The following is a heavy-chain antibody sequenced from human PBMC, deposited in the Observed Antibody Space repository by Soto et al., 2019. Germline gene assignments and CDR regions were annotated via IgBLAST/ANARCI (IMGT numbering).Heavy chain of an antibody. V-gene: IGHV4-34*01. CDR1: GGSFSGYY. J-gene: IGHJ5*02. Sequence: SETLSLTCAVYGGSFSGYYWSWIRQPPGKGLEWIGEINHSGSTNYNPSLKSRVTISVDTSKNQFSLKLSSVTAADTAVYYCARGRYCSGGSCSRRRNWFDPWGQGALVTVAS. D-gene: IGHD2-15*01. CDR3: ARGRYCSGGSCSRRRNWFDP. CDR2: INHSGST.